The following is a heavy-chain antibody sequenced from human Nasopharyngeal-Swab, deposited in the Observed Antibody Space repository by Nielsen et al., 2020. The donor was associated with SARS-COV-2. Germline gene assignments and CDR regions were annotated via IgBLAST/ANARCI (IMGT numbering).Heavy chain of an antibody. CDR1: GFTFSIYA. CDR2: ISGSGGST. Sequence: ETLSLTCAASGFTFSIYAMSWVRQAPGKGLEWVSAISGSGGSTYYADSVKGRFTISRDNSKNTLYLQMNSLRAEDTAVYYCAKRPTGSTFGDWGQGTLVTVSS. J-gene: IGHJ4*02. CDR3: AKRPTGSTFGD. D-gene: IGHD3-16*01. V-gene: IGHV3-23*01.